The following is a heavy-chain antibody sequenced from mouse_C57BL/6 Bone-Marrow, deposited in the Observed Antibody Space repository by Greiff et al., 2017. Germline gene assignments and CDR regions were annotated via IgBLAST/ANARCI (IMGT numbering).Heavy chain of an antibody. Sequence: VQLQQSGAELVRPGASVTLSCKASGYTFTDYEMHWVKQTPVHGLEWIGAIDPETGGTAYNQKFKGKAILTADKSSRTAYMELRSLTSADSAVYYCTRDYCDPRPHGYAMDYWGKGTSVTVSS. CDR1: GYTFTDYE. J-gene: IGHJ4*01. D-gene: IGHD2-4*01. CDR2: IDPETGGT. V-gene: IGHV1-15*01. CDR3: TRDYCDPRPHGYAMDY.